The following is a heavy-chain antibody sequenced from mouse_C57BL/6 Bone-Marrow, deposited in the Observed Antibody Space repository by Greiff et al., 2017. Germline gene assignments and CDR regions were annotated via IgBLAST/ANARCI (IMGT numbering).Heavy chain of an antibody. Sequence: QVQLQLPGAELVRPGSSVKLSCKASGYTFTSYWMDWVKQRPGQGLEWIGNIYPSDSETHYNQKFKDKATLTVDKSSSTAYMQLSILTSEDSAVYYCARRNYYWYFDVWGTGTTVTVSS. CDR2: IYPSDSET. J-gene: IGHJ1*03. D-gene: IGHD1-3*01. CDR3: ARRNYYWYFDV. V-gene: IGHV1-61*01. CDR1: GYTFTSYW.